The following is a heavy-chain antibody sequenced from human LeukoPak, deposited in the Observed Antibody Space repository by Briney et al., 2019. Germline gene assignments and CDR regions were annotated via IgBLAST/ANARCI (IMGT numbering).Heavy chain of an antibody. Sequence: GGSLRLSCTASGFTFSGYEMNWVRQTPGKGLEWVSYISSSGNSIYYADSVKGRFTISRDNAKNSLCLQMNSLRAEDMAVYYCARGRFGSCWGQGTLVTVSS. CDR1: GFTFSGYE. J-gene: IGHJ1*01. CDR3: ARGRFGSC. V-gene: IGHV3-48*03. CDR2: ISSSGNSI. D-gene: IGHD6-13*01.